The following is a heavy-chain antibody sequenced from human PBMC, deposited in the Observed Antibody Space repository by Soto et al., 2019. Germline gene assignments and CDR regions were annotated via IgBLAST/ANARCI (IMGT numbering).Heavy chain of an antibody. D-gene: IGHD1-26*01. J-gene: IGHJ6*02. V-gene: IGHV1-18*01. Sequence: VKVSCKASGYTFTSYGISWVRQAPGQGLEWMGWISAYNGNTNYAQKLQGRVTMTTDTSTSTAYMELRSLRSDDTAVYYCAKEHGGSYHSTYYYYGMDVWGQGTTVTVSS. CDR2: ISAYNGNT. CDR1: GYTFTSYG. CDR3: AKEHGGSYHSTYYYYGMDV.